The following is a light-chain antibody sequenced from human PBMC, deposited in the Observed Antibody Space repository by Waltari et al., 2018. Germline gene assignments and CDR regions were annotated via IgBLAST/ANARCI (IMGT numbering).Light chain of an antibody. J-gene: IGKJ3*01. Sequence: EIVLTQSPATLSLSPGESATLSCRASQSVSSYLAWYQQKPGQAPRLLIYDASNRASGIPARFSGSGSGTDFTLTISSLEPEDFAVYYCQQRDNWPPVGTFGPGTKVEIK. CDR1: QSVSSY. CDR2: DAS. V-gene: IGKV3-11*01. CDR3: QQRDNWPPVGT.